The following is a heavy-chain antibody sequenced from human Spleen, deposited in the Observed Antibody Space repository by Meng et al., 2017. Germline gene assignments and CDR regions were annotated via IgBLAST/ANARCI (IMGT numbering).Heavy chain of an antibody. D-gene: IGHD3-22*01. CDR1: GGTFSSYA. J-gene: IGHJ5*02. CDR3: ARAYYYDSSGPNWFDP. Sequence: AQLVQSGAEVQKPGPPGNVSCKASGGTFSSYAISWVRQAPGQGLEWMGGIIPIFGTANYEQTFQGRVTITADKSTSTAYMELSSLRSEDTAVYYCARAYYYDSSGPNWFDPWGQGTLVTVSS. CDR2: IIPIFGTA. V-gene: IGHV1-69*06.